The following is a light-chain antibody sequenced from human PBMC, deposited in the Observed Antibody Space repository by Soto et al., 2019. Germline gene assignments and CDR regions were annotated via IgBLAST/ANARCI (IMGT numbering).Light chain of an antibody. CDR2: EVS. Sequence: QSVLTQPASVSGSPGQSITISCIGTSSDVGIYKLVSWYQQHPGKAPKVLIYEVSERPSGGSNRFSGSKSGNTASLTISGLQAEDEAQYYCCSDAGSRTHVVFGRGTKRPVL. CDR3: CSDAGSRTHVV. CDR1: SSDVGIYKL. V-gene: IGLV2-23*02. J-gene: IGLJ2*01.